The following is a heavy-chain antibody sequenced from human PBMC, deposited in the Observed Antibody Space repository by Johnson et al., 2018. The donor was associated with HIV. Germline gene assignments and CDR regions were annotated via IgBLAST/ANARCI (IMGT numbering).Heavy chain of an antibody. CDR1: GFSFDDYA. V-gene: IGHV3-9*01. CDR2: LTWNSGST. D-gene: IGHD3-22*01. CDR3: ARGRYYYDSSGSDAFDI. J-gene: IGHJ3*02. Sequence: VQLVESGGRLVQPGRSLRLSCAASGFSFDDYAMHWVRQVPGKGLELVAGLTWNSGSTYYADSVKGRFTISRDNSKNTLYLQMNSLRAEDTAVYYCARGRYYYDSSGSDAFDIWGQGTMVTVSS.